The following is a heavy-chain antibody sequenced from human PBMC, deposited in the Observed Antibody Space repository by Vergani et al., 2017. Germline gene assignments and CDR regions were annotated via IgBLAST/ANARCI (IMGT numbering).Heavy chain of an antibody. Sequence: QVQLVQSGAEVKKPGASVKVSCKASGYTFTSYGISWVRQAPGQGLEWMGWIIPIFGTANYAQKFQGRVTITADESTSTAYMALSSLRSEDTAVYYCARDPLTGTHNWFDPWGQGTLVTVSS. CDR3: ARDPLTGTHNWFDP. CDR1: GYTFTSYG. CDR2: IIPIFGTA. D-gene: IGHD1-20*01. V-gene: IGHV1-69*13. J-gene: IGHJ5*02.